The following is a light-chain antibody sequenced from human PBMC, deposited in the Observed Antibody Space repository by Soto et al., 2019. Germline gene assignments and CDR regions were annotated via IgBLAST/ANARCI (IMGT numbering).Light chain of an antibody. CDR2: GAS. J-gene: IGKJ2*01. CDR1: QALRRTY. Sequence: RISQALRRTYIAWYQQKLGQAPRVLIYGASNRATGIPDRFSGSGSGTDFTLALRSLEPEESAVYNCHQYDTAPQNFGEGTKVDIK. CDR3: HQYDTAPQN. V-gene: IGKV3-20*01.